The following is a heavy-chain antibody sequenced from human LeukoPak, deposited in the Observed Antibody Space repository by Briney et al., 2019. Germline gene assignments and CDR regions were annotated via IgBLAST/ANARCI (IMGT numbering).Heavy chain of an antibody. V-gene: IGHV4-59*01. J-gene: IGHJ5*02. CDR3: ARVTGEVWFDP. Sequence: SETLSLTCTVSGGSISSYYWSWIRQPPGKGPEWIGYIYYSGSTNYNPSLKSRVTISVDTSKNQFSLKLSSVTAADMAVYYCARVTGEVWFDPWGQGTLVTVSS. D-gene: IGHD7-27*01. CDR2: IYYSGST. CDR1: GGSISSYY.